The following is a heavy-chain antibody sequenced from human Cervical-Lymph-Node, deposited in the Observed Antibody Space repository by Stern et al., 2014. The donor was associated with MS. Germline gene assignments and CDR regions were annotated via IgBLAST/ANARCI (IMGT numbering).Heavy chain of an antibody. Sequence: ESGPTLVKPTQTLTLTCTFSGFSLSTNGVGVGWIRQPPGKALEWLALIYWDDDKRYSPSLKRRLTITKDTSKNQVVLTMTYMDPVDTATYYCAHITAYSGTYPPSYWGQGTLVTVSS. CDR1: GFSLSTNGVG. J-gene: IGHJ4*02. D-gene: IGHD1-26*01. CDR3: AHITAYSGTYPPSY. CDR2: IYWDDDK. V-gene: IGHV2-5*02.